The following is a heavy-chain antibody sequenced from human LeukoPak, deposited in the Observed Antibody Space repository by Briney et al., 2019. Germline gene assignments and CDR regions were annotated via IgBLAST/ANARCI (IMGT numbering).Heavy chain of an antibody. CDR2: INHSGST. V-gene: IGHV4-34*01. D-gene: IGHD6-19*01. CDR3: ARVRPPHSSGWYYFDY. J-gene: IGHJ4*02. CDR1: GGSFSGYY. Sequence: TPSETLSLTCAVYGGSFSGYYWSWIRQPPGKGLEWIGEINHSGSTNYNPSLKSRVTISVDTSKNQFSLKLSSVTAADTAVYYCARVRPPHSSGWYYFDYWGQGTLVTVSS.